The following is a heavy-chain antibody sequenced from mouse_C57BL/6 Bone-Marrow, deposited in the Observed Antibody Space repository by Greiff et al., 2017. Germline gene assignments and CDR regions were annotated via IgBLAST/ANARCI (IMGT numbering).Heavy chain of an antibody. Sequence: VQLQQSGAELMKPGASVKLSCKATSYTFTGYWIEWVKQRPGHGLEWIGEILPGRGSTNYNEKFKGKATFTADTSSNTAYMQLSSLTTEDSAIYYGARSGLRLRDYYAMDYGGQGTSVTVSS. CDR2: ILPGRGST. CDR1: SYTFTGYW. V-gene: IGHV1-9*01. D-gene: IGHD3-2*02. J-gene: IGHJ4*01. CDR3: ARSGLRLRDYYAMDY.